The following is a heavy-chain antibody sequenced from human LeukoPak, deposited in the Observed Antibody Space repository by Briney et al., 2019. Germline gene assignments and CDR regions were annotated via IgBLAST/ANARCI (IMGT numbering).Heavy chain of an antibody. J-gene: IGHJ4*02. CDR2: IKQDGSEK. Sequence: GGSLRLSCAASGFTFSSYWMSWVRQAPGKGLEWVANIKQDGSEKYYVDSVKGRFTISRDNAKNSLYLQMNSLKTEDTAVYYCTTDRGDGSGSYYWGDYWGQGTLVTVSS. D-gene: IGHD3-10*01. CDR1: GFTFSSYW. V-gene: IGHV3-7*03. CDR3: TTDRGDGSGSYYWGDY.